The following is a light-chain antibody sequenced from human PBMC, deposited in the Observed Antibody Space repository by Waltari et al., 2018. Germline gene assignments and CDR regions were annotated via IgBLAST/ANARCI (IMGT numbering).Light chain of an antibody. Sequence: QSALTQPPSASGSPGQSVTISCTGTSSDVGFYNYVSWYQQPPGKAPKLMIYEVNTRPSGVPDRFSGSKSGNTASLTVSGLQAEDEGDYYCSSYAGSNNLVFGGGTKLTVL. J-gene: IGLJ2*01. CDR3: SSYAGSNNLV. CDR1: SSDVGFYNY. CDR2: EVN. V-gene: IGLV2-8*01.